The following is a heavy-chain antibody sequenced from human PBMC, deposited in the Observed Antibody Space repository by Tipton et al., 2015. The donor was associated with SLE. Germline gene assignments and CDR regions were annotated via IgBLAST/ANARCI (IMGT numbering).Heavy chain of an antibody. V-gene: IGHV3-33*01. CDR1: GFTFSNHG. CDR3: ARDLTSFYGMDV. Sequence: SLRLSCAASGFTFSNHGMHWVRQAPGKGLEWVALIWYDGSSKYYADSVKGRFSISRDNSRSTLYLQMNSLRAEDTAVYYCARDLTSFYGMDVWGQGTTVTVSS. D-gene: IGHD3-9*01. J-gene: IGHJ6*02. CDR2: IWYDGSSK.